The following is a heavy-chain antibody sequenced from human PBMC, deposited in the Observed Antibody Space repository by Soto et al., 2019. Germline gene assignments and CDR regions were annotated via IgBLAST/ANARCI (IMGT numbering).Heavy chain of an antibody. CDR1: GGSLRTNT. CDR3: ALASWSAEVFDI. Sequence: QVQLVQSGVEVKKPGSSVKVSCKASGGSLRTNTMFWVRQAPGQGLEWMGRIIPMFEIANYAQKFQGRVTSNENQSTGTVDMEMISLTSDDTAIYFSALASWSAEVFDIWGQGTLVTVSS. CDR2: IIPMFEIA. V-gene: IGHV1-69*02. J-gene: IGHJ3*02. D-gene: IGHD6-13*01.